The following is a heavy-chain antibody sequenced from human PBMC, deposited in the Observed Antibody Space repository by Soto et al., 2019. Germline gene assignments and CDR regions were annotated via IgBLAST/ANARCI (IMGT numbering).Heavy chain of an antibody. V-gene: IGHV3-9*01. Sequence: GGSLRLSCAASGFTFDDYAMHWVRQAPGKGLEWVSGISWNSGSIGYADSVKGRFTISRDNAKNSLYLQMNSLRAEDTALYYCAKDWDSSSSLFDYWGQGTLVTVSS. CDR3: AKDWDSSSSLFDY. J-gene: IGHJ4*02. CDR2: ISWNSGSI. CDR1: GFTFDDYA. D-gene: IGHD6-6*01.